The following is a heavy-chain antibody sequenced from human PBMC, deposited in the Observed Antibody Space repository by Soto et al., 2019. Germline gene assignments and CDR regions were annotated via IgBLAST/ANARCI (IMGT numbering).Heavy chain of an antibody. CDR3: ATRSYYDSSGGRDY. J-gene: IGHJ4*02. V-gene: IGHV1-24*01. D-gene: IGHD3-22*01. Sequence: ASVKVSCKASGYTFTALSMHWVRQAPGKGLEWMGGFDPEDGDTIYSQKFQGRVTMTKDTSTDTAYMELSSLRSEDTAVYYCATRSYYDSSGGRDYWGQGTLVTVSS. CDR1: GYTFTALS. CDR2: FDPEDGDT.